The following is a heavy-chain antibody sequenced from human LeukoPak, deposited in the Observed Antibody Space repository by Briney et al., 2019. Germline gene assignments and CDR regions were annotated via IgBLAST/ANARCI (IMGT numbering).Heavy chain of an antibody. J-gene: IGHJ6*03. D-gene: IGHD6-19*01. CDR3: ARDRYSSGWYPLGYYYMDV. V-gene: IGHV3-11*04. Sequence: AGGSLRLSCAASGFTFSDYYMSWIRQAPGKGLEWVSYISSSGSTIYYADSVKGRFTISRDNAKNSLYLQMNSLRAEDTAVYYCARDRYSSGWYPLGYYYMDVWGKGTTVTVSS. CDR2: ISSSGSTI. CDR1: GFTFSDYY.